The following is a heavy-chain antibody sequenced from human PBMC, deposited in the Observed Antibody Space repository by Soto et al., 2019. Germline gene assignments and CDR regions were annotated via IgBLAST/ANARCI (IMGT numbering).Heavy chain of an antibody. CDR3: AREYYYGSGPWY. Sequence: QVQLVQSGAEVKKPGASVKVSCKASGYTFTSYGISWVRQAPGQGLEWVGWISAYNGNTNYAQKLQGRVTRTPDTSTSTAYMEMWSRRSDDTAVYYGAREYYYGSGPWYCRQGPLVTVSS. J-gene: IGHJ4*02. D-gene: IGHD3-10*01. CDR1: GYTFTSYG. CDR2: ISAYNGNT. V-gene: IGHV1-18*01.